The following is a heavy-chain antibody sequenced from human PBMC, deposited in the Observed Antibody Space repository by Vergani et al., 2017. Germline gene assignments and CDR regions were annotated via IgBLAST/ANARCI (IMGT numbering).Heavy chain of an antibody. CDR2: MNPNSGNT. CDR3: AREEEGRFLEWYDYGMDV. CDR1: GYTFTSYD. Sequence: QVQLVQSGAEVKKPGASVKVSCKASGYTFTSYDINWVRQATGQGLEWMGWMNPNSGNTGYAQKFQGRVTMTTDTSTSTAYMELRSLRSDDTAVYYCAREEEGRFLEWYDYGMDVWGQGTTVTVSS. J-gene: IGHJ6*02. V-gene: IGHV1-8*01. D-gene: IGHD3-3*01.